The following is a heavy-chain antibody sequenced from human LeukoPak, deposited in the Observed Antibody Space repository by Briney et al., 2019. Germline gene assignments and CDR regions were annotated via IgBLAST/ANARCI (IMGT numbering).Heavy chain of an antibody. J-gene: IGHJ4*02. Sequence: SETLSLTCTVSGGSISSSSYYWGWIRQPPGKGLEWIGIIYYSGSTYYNPSLKSRVTISVDTSKNQFSLKLSSVTAADTAVYYCASVSAATVVTPKYYFDYWGQGTLVTVSS. V-gene: IGHV4-39*01. CDR2: IYYSGST. CDR3: ASVSAATVVTPKYYFDY. D-gene: IGHD4-23*01. CDR1: GGSISSSSYY.